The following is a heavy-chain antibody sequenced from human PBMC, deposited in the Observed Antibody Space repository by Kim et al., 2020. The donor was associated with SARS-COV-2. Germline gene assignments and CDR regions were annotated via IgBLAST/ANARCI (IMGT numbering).Heavy chain of an antibody. Sequence: SETLSLTCDVSGASISSGSYSWSWIRQSPGQGLEWIASIYQSGGTYYTPSLKSRLSISMDRSRNRFSLTLTSVTAADTADYYCARGPYSDYFAYWGQGIL. CDR1: GASISSGSYS. V-gene: IGHV4-30-2*06. CDR3: ARGPYSDYFAY. CDR2: IYQSGGT. J-gene: IGHJ4*02. D-gene: IGHD4-4*01.